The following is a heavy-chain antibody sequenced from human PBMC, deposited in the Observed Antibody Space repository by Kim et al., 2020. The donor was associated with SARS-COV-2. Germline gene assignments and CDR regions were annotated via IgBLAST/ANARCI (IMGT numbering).Heavy chain of an antibody. V-gene: IGHV4-31*02. CDR2: GGT. Sequence: GGTYYNPSLKSRVTISVDTSKNQFSLKLSSVTAADTAVYYCARVRVRRGFDYWGQGTLVTVSS. CDR3: ARVRVRRGFDY. J-gene: IGHJ4*02. D-gene: IGHD3-22*01.